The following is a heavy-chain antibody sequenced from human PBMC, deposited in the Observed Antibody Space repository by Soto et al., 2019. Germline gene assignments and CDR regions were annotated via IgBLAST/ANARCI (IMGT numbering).Heavy chain of an antibody. CDR1: GGTFSSYA. J-gene: IGHJ4*02. V-gene: IGHV1-69*01. CDR3: AGADYYGSGSALSFDY. D-gene: IGHD3-10*01. Sequence: QVQLVQSGAEVKKPGSSVKVSCKASGGTFSSYAISWVRQAPGQGLEWMGGIIPIFGTANYAQKFQGRVKITADESTSTAYMELSSLSTEDTAVYYCAGADYYGSGSALSFDYWGQGTLVTVSS. CDR2: IIPIFGTA.